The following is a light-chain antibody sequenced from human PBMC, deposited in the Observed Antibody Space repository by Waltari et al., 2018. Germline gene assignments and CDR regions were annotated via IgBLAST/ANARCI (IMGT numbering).Light chain of an antibody. CDR3: QVWDSSSAHYV. CDR2: GET. J-gene: IGLJ1*01. Sequence: SSVLTQPPSVSVAPGQTARITCGGNSIGSKRVHWYQQKSGQAPVLVVYGETDRPPGIPERFSGSNSEDTATLAISSVEAGDEADYYCQVWDSSSAHYVFGSGTKVSVL. CDR1: SIGSKR. V-gene: IGLV3-21*02.